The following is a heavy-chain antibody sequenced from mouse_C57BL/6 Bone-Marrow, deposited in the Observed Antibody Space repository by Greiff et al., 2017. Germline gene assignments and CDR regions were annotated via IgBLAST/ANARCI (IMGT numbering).Heavy chain of an antibody. V-gene: IGHV1-5*01. CDR1: GYTFTSYW. J-gene: IGHJ2*01. Sequence: VHVKQSGTVLARPGASVKMSCKTSGYTFTSYWMHWVKQRPGQGLEWIGAIYPGNSDTSYNQKFKGKAKLTAVTSASTAYMELSSLTNEDSAVYYCTGAITTVVATNYWGQGTTLTVSS. CDR3: TGAITTVVATNY. CDR2: IYPGNSDT. D-gene: IGHD1-1*01.